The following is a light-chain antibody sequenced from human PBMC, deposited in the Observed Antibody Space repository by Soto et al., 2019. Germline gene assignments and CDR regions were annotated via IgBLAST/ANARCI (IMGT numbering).Light chain of an antibody. CDR2: DAS. V-gene: IGKV1-33*01. CDR1: QDISTS. J-gene: IGKJ2*01. Sequence: DIQLTQSPSSLSASIGDSVTITCQASQDISTSLNWYHRRPGKAPKLLITDASTLQTGVPPRFRGSGAGTDFSFTISRLQPEDFGEYYCQQYENVPTFGQGTKLK. CDR3: QQYENVPT.